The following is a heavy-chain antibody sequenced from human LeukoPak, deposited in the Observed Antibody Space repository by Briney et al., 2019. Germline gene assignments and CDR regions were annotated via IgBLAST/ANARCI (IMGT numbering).Heavy chain of an antibody. V-gene: IGHV3-21*01. CDR3: ARDRDGQGYVDV. Sequence: PGGSLRLSCAASGFTFSSYGMNWVRQAPGKGLEWVSSISSSSSYIYDADSVKGRFTISRGNAKNSLYLQMNSLRAEDTAVYYCARDRDGQGYVDVWGKGTTVTVSS. CDR1: GFTFSSYG. J-gene: IGHJ6*04. D-gene: IGHD3-16*01. CDR2: ISSSSSYI.